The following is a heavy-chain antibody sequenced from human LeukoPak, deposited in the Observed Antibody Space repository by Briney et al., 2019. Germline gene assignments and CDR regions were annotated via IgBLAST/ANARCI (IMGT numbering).Heavy chain of an antibody. D-gene: IGHD3-22*01. J-gene: IGHJ4*02. V-gene: IGHV4-34*01. Sequence: SETLSLTCAVYGGSFSGYYWSWIRQPPGKGLGWIGEINHSGSTNYNPSLKSRVTISVDTSKNQFSLKLSSVTAADTAVYYCARGKAYYYDSSGPFDYWGQGTLVTVSS. CDR2: INHSGST. CDR1: GGSFSGYY. CDR3: ARGKAYYYDSSGPFDY.